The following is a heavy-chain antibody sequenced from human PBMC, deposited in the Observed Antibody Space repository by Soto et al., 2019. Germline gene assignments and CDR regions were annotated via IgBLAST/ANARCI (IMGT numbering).Heavy chain of an antibody. CDR2: ISTSSSNI. D-gene: IGHD5-12*01. CDR1: GCPFSASN. CDR3: ARDPPYSGYDYQFDY. V-gene: IGHV3-48*04. J-gene: IGHJ4*02. Sequence: GGSLRLSCAASGCPFSASNMNWVRQAPGKGLEWVSYISTSSSNIYYADSVKGRFTISRDNAKSSLHLQMNSLRVEDTAVYYCARDPPYSGYDYQFDYWGQGTLVTV.